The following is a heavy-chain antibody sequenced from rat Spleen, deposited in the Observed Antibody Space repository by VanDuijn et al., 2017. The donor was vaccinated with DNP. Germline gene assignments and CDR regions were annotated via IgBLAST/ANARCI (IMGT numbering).Heavy chain of an antibody. V-gene: IGHV5-7*01. CDR1: GFTFSNYY. Sequence: EVQLVESGGGLVQPGRSLKLSCAASGFTFSNYYMAWVRQAPTKGLEWVASISYDGSSTYYRDSVKGRFTISRDNAKSTLYLQMDSLRSEDTATYYCVIRPYRDSYASDYWGQGVMVTVSS. D-gene: IGHD1-12*01. CDR3: VIRPYRDSYASDY. CDR2: ISYDGSST. J-gene: IGHJ2*01.